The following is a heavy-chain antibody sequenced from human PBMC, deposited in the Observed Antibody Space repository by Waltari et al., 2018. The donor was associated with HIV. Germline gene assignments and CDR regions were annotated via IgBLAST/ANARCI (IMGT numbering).Heavy chain of an antibody. D-gene: IGHD3-3*01. J-gene: IGHJ4*02. Sequence: QVQLQQWGAGLLKPSETLSLTCAVYGGSFSGYYWSWIRQPPGKGLEWIGEINHSGSTNYNPSLKSRVTISVDTSKNQFSLKLSSVTAADTAVYYCARYRTYDFWSGYPYYFDYWGQGTLVTVSS. CDR1: GGSFSGYY. CDR3: ARYRTYDFWSGYPYYFDY. CDR2: INHSGST. V-gene: IGHV4-34*01.